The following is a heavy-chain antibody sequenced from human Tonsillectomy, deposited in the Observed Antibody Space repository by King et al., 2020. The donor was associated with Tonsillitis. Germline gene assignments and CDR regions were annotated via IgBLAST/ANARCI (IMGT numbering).Heavy chain of an antibody. V-gene: IGHV1-2*02. CDR2: SNPDSGGK. Sequence: VQLVESGAEVKRPGASVQVSCQASGYTFTDYYIHWMRQAPGHGLEWMGWSNPDSGGKHYSQKFQGRVTMTRETSITPAYMELNGLTTDYTAIYVCARGGLGNSPDYWGQGTQVTVSS. D-gene: IGHD1-1*01. CDR1: GYTFTDYY. CDR3: ARGGLGNSPDY. J-gene: IGHJ4*02.